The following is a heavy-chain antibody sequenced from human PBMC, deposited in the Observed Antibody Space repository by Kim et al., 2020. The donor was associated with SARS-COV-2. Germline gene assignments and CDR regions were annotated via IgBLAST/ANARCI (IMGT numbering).Heavy chain of an antibody. V-gene: IGHV3-30*18. Sequence: GGSLRLSCAASGFTFSSYGMHWVRQAPGKGLECVAVISYDGSKKYYADSVKGRFTISRDNSKNTLYLQMNSLRAEDTAVYYCAKESGSGCYYAWTYYYYGMDVWGQGTTVTVSS. CDR3: AKESGSGCYYAWTYYYYGMDV. CDR2: ISYDGSKK. J-gene: IGHJ6*02. D-gene: IGHD3-10*01. CDR1: GFTFSSYG.